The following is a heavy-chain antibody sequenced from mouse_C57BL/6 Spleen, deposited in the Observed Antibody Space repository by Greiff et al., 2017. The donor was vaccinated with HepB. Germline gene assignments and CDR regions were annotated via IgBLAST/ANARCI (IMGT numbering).Heavy chain of an antibody. J-gene: IGHJ4*01. CDR2: IYPGDGDT. CDR3: ATLTGTLYYAMDY. Sequence: QVQLQQSGPELVKPGASVKISCKASGYAFSSSWMNWVKQRPGKGLEWIGRIYPGDGDTNYNGKFKGKATLTADKSSSTAYMQLSSLTSEDSAVYFCATLTGTLYYAMDYWGQGTSVTVSS. V-gene: IGHV1-82*01. D-gene: IGHD4-1*01. CDR1: GYAFSSSW.